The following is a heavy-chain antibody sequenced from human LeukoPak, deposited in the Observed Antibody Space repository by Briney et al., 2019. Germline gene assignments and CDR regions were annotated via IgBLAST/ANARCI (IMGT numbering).Heavy chain of an antibody. J-gene: IGHJ2*01. D-gene: IGHD3-16*01. CDR2: INADKGYT. CDR1: RYTFTNYA. Sequence: ASVKVSCKASRYTFTNYAIHWVRQAPGQRLEWMGWINADKGYTKYSQSFQGRVTITRDTSASTVYMELSGLRSDDTAIFYCARGQYYDSTGYDDLWYFDLWGRGTLVTVSS. CDR3: ARGQYYDSTGYDDLWYFDL. V-gene: IGHV1-3*01.